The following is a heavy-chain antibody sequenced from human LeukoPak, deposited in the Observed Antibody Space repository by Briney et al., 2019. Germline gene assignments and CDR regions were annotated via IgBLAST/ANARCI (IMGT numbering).Heavy chain of an antibody. J-gene: IGHJ6*02. CDR2: ISGSGGNT. Sequence: GGSLRLSCAATGFTFSSYAMSWVRQAPGRGLEWVSAISGSGGNTYYADSVKGRFTISRDNSKNTLYLQMNSLRAEDTAVYYCAKDKGWGYSTYDFYGMDVWGQGTTVTVSS. CDR1: GFTFSSYA. CDR3: AKDKGWGYSTYDFYGMDV. D-gene: IGHD1-26*01. V-gene: IGHV3-23*01.